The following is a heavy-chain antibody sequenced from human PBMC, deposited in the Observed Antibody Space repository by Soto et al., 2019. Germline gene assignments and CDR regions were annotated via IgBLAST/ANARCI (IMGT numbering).Heavy chain of an antibody. J-gene: IGHJ4*02. CDR2: INHSGSA. V-gene: IGHV4-34*01. CDR1: GESFSGYI. D-gene: IGHD3-22*01. Sequence: PSETLSLTCAVYGESFSGYIWTWIRQTPGKGLQWIGQINHSGSASYNPSLKSRVTISVHTSNSQFSLELSSVTAADTAVYFCARLGFYYQSLDPWGPGTLVTVSSGKHTNFGDPFDYWGQGALVTVSS. CDR3: ARLGFYYQSLDPWGPGTLVTVSSGKHTNFGDPFDY.